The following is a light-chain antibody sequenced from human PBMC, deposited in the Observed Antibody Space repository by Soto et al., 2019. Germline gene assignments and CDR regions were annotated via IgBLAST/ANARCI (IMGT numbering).Light chain of an antibody. CDR1: SSDVGRYNY. CDR3: SSYAGSYTWV. V-gene: IGLV2-8*01. J-gene: IGLJ1*01. CDR2: EVS. Sequence: QSVLTQPPSASGSPGQSVTISCTGTSSDVGRYNYISWYQQRPGKAPKLIIYEVSKRPSGVPDRLSGFKYGNTASLTVSGLQAEDEADYYCSSYAGSYTWVFGSGTKVTVL.